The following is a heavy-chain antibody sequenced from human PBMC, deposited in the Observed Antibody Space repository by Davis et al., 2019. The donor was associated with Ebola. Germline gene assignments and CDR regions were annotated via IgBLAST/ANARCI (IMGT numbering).Heavy chain of an antibody. D-gene: IGHD3-22*01. Sequence: PGGSLRLSCAASGFTFSSYGMHWIRQPPGKGLEWIGYIYYSGSTNYNPSLKSRVTISVDTSKNQFSLKLSSVTAADTAVYYCARSSGFNDAFDIWGQGTMVTVSS. CDR3: ARSSGFNDAFDI. CDR1: GFTFSSYG. CDR2: IYYSGST. J-gene: IGHJ3*02. V-gene: IGHV4-59*01.